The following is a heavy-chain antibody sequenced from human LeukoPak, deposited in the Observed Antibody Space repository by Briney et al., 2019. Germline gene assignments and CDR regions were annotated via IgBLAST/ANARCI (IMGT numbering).Heavy chain of an antibody. CDR1: GYSISSGYY. Sequence: SETLSLTCAVSGYSISSGYYWGWIRQPPGKGLEWIGSIYHSGSTYYNPSLKSRVTISVDTSKNQFSLKLSSVTAADTAVYYCARSGIRFYWFDPWGQGTLVTVSS. V-gene: IGHV4-38-2*01. D-gene: IGHD3-3*02. CDR3: ARSGIRFYWFDP. J-gene: IGHJ5*02. CDR2: IYHSGST.